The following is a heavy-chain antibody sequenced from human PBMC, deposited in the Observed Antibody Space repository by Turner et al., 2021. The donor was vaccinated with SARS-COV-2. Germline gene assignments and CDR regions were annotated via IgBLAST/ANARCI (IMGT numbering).Heavy chain of an antibody. J-gene: IGHJ4*02. Sequence: QVQLQESGPGLVKPSQTLSLTCTVSGCSISSGDYYWSWIRQPPGKGLEWIGYIYYSGSTYYNPSLKSRVTISVDTSKNQFSLKLSSVTAADTAVYYCARVLGYCSGVSCYPDYWGQGTLVTVSS. V-gene: IGHV4-30-4*01. CDR1: GCSISSGDYY. CDR3: ARVLGYCSGVSCYPDY. CDR2: IYYSGST. D-gene: IGHD2-15*01.